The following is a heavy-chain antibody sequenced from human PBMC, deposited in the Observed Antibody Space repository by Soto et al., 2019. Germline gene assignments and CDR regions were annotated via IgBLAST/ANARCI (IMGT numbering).Heavy chain of an antibody. CDR1: GYTFTSYG. CDR3: ARDSGYYDFWSGYQYKGYFDY. J-gene: IGHJ4*02. CDR2: ISAYNGNT. V-gene: IGHV1-18*01. Sequence: QVQLVQSGAEVKKPGASVKVSCKASGYTFTSYGISWVRQAPGQGLEWMGWISAYNGNTNYAQKLQGRVTMTTDTSTSTAYMELRSLRSDDTAVYYCARDSGYYDFWSGYQYKGYFDYWGQGTLVTVSS. D-gene: IGHD3-3*01.